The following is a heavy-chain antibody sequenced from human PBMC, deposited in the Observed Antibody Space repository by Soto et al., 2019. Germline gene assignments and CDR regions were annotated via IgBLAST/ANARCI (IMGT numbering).Heavy chain of an antibody. D-gene: IGHD3-9*01. CDR3: ARVVLTITRGAFDA. Sequence: QVQLQESGPGLVKPSGTLSLTCAVSGGSISSSHWWTWVRQSPGKGLEYIGEISHSGTSNSNPPLKSRVTLSVDKSKNHFSLTLTSVTAADTAVYYCARVVLTITRGAFDAWGQGTLVIVSS. CDR1: GGSISSSHW. V-gene: IGHV4-4*02. J-gene: IGHJ3*01. CDR2: ISHSGTS.